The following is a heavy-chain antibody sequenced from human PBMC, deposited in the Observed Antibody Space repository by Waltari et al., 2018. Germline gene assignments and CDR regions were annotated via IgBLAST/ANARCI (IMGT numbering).Heavy chain of an antibody. CDR1: GDSVSSDTHY. D-gene: IGHD1-26*01. J-gene: IGHJ6*03. V-gene: IGHV4-39*01. CDR3: GRVGPSATYYYYYYMDV. CDR2: VYYSGNT. Sequence: QVLLQESGPGPIKPSETLSLTCTVSGDSVSSDTHYWGWIRQPPGEGLEWIGSVYYSGNTYFNQSLGSRVSIFADTSKNQFSLRLTSVTAADTAVYYCGRVGPSATYYYYYYMDVWGRGITVTVSS.